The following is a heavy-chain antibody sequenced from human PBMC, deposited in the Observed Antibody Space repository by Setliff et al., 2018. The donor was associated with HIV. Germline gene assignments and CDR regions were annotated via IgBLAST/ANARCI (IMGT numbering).Heavy chain of an antibody. Sequence: ASVKVSCKASGYTFTDYYIHWVRQAPGQGLEWMGWIYPNTGGTNYAQKFQGRVTMTRDTSISTAYMELSRLRSDDTAVYYCARGSCSGIYYWFDPWGQGTQVTVSS. J-gene: IGHJ5*02. CDR2: IYPNTGGT. CDR3: ARGSCSGIYYWFDP. CDR1: GYTFTDYY. V-gene: IGHV1-2*02. D-gene: IGHD1-26*01.